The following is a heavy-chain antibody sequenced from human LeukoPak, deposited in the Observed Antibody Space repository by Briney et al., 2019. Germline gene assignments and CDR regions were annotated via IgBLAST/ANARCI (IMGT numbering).Heavy chain of an antibody. J-gene: IGHJ5*02. V-gene: IGHV3-23*01. D-gene: IGHD3-9*01. CDR3: AKDGRRYYDILAGYYNLFWVDP. Sequence: GGSLRLSCAASGFTFSSYAMSWVRQAPGKGLEWVSAISGSGGSTYYADSVKGRFTISRDNSKNTLYLRMNSLRAEDTAGYYCAKDGRRYYDILAGYYNLFWVDPWGQGTLVSVSS. CDR1: GFTFSSYA. CDR2: ISGSGGST.